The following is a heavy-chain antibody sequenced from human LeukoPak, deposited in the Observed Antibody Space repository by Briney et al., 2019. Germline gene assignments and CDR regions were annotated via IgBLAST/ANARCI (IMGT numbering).Heavy chain of an antibody. V-gene: IGHV3-66*02. Sequence: GGSLRLSCAASGFTVSSNYMSWVRQAPGKGLEWVSVIYSGGSTYYADSVKGRFTISRDNSKNTLYLQMNSLRAEDTAVYYCARVEDTAMVIDYWGQGTLVTVSS. CDR2: IYSGGST. J-gene: IGHJ4*02. D-gene: IGHD5-18*01. CDR1: GFTVSSNY. CDR3: ARVEDTAMVIDY.